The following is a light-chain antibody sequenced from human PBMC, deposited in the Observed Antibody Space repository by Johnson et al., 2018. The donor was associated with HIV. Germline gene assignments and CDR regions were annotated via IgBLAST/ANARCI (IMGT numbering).Light chain of an antibody. V-gene: IGLV1-51*01. CDR1: SSNVGSSF. CDR3: GTWDSSLTSYV. J-gene: IGLJ1*01. Sequence: QSVLTQPPSVSAAPGQTVTISCSGSSSNVGSSFVSWYRQVPGTAPKLLIYDNNTRPSVIPGRFSGSKSGPSATLGITGRQTWDEAAYYCGTWDSSLTSYVFGAGTKVTVL. CDR2: DNN.